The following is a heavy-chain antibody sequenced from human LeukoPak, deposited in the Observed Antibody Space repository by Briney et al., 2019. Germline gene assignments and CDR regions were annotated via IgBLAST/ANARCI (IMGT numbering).Heavy chain of an antibody. CDR2: ISSSSSTI. CDR1: GFTFSSYS. V-gene: IGHV3-48*04. D-gene: IGHD1-14*01. Sequence: GGSLRLSCAASGFTFSSYSMNWVRQAPGKGLEWVSYISSSSSTIYYADSVKGRFAISRDNAKNSLYLQMNSLRAEDTAVYYCARSNHNLGAFDIWGQGTMVTVSS. CDR3: ARSNHNLGAFDI. J-gene: IGHJ3*02.